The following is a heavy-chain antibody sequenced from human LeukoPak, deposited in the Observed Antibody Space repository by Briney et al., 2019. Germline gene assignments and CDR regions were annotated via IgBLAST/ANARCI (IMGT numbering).Heavy chain of an antibody. CDR2: INPNSGGT. V-gene: IGHV1-2*02. CDR1: GYTFTGYY. CDR3: ARDTGADYGDKRGAFDI. Sequence: ASVKVSRKASGYTFTGYYMHWVRQAPGQGLEWMGWINPNSGGTNYAQKFQGRVTMTRDTSISTAYMELSRLRSDDTAVYYCARDTGADYGDKRGAFDIWGQGTMVTVSS. J-gene: IGHJ3*02. D-gene: IGHD4-17*01.